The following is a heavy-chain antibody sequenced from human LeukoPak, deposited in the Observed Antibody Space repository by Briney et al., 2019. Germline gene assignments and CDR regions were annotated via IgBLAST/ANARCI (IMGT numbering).Heavy chain of an antibody. CDR2: IYYSGST. CDR3: ARYSGSYPRDAFDI. Sequence: PSETLSLTCAVYGGSFSGYYWSWIRQPPGKGLEWIGYIYYSGSTSYNPSLKSRVTISVDTSKNHFSLKLSSVTAADTAVYYCARYSGSYPRDAFDIWGQGTMVTVSS. CDR1: GGSFSGYY. J-gene: IGHJ3*02. V-gene: IGHV4-59*01. D-gene: IGHD1-26*01.